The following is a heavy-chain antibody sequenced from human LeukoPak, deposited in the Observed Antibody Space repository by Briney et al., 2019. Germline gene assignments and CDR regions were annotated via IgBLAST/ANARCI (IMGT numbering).Heavy chain of an antibody. CDR3: ARDSYYYGSGSFGPAFDI. J-gene: IGHJ3*02. CDR1: GGSISSGGYY. V-gene: IGHV4-30-2*01. D-gene: IGHD3-10*01. CDR2: IYHSGST. Sequence: PSETLSLTCTVSGGSISSGGYYWSWIRQPPGKGLEWIGYIYHSGSTYYNPSLKSRVTISVDRSKNQFSLKLSSVTAADTAVYYCARDSYYYGSGSFGPAFDIWGQGTMVTVSS.